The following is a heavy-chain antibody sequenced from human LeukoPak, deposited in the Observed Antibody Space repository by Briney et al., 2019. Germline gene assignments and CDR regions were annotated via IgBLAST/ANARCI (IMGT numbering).Heavy chain of an antibody. CDR1: GYSFTGYC. CDR3: ARVSSPLQYNWFDP. D-gene: IGHD1-14*01. J-gene: IGHJ5*02. V-gene: IGHV1-2*06. CDR2: ISPNSGGT. Sequence: ASVKVSCKASGYSFTGYCIHWVRQAPGQGLEWMGRISPNSGGTNYAQKFQGRVTMTRDTSISTAYMEVSRLRSDDTAVYYCARVSSPLQYNWFDPWGQGTLITVSS.